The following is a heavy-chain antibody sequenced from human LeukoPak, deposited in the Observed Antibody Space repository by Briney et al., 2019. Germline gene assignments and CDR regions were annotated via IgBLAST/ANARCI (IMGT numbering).Heavy chain of an antibody. Sequence: ASVKVSCKASGYTFTSYYMHWVRQAPGQGLERMGIINPSGGSTSYAQKFQGRVTMTRDTSTSTVYMELSSLRSEDTAVYYCATDIVVVPAAIRSGDYWGQGTLVTVSS. V-gene: IGHV1-46*03. D-gene: IGHD2-2*02. CDR1: GYTFTSYY. CDR2: INPSGGST. CDR3: ATDIVVVPAAIRSGDY. J-gene: IGHJ4*02.